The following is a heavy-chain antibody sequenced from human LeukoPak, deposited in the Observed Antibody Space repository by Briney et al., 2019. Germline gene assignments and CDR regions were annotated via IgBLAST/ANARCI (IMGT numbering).Heavy chain of an antibody. CDR1: GYTFTSYD. J-gene: IGHJ5*02. CDR3: ARDYGGSSGWFDP. V-gene: IGHV1-8*01. Sequence: ASVKVSCKASGYTFTSYDINWVRQATGQGLEWMGWMSPNSDNTGYAQKFQGRVTFTRDTSISTAYMELRSLTSEDTAIYYCARDYGGSSGWFDPWGQGTLVTVSS. CDR2: MSPNSDNT. D-gene: IGHD4-23*01.